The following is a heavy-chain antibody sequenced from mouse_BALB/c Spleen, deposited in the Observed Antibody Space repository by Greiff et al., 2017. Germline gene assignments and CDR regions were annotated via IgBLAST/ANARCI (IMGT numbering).Heavy chain of an antibody. CDR2: ISYSGST. Sequence: VQLQQSGPGLVKPSQSLSLTCTVTGYSITSDYAWNWIRQFPGNTLEWMGYISYSGSTSYNPSLKSRISITRDTSKNQFFLQLNSVTTEDTATYYCAVYYDYAWFAYWGQGTLVTVSA. D-gene: IGHD2-4*01. CDR3: AVYYDYAWFAY. V-gene: IGHV3-2*02. CDR1: GYSITSDYA. J-gene: IGHJ3*01.